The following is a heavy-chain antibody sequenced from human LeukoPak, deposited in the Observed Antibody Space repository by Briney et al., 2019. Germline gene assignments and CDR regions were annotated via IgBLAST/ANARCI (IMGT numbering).Heavy chain of an antibody. CDR3: ARVDIVATHWYYYYGMDV. CDR1: GFTFSSYW. CDR2: IKQDGSEK. D-gene: IGHD5-12*01. V-gene: IGHV3-7*04. Sequence: PGGSLRLSCAASGFTFSSYWVSWVRQAPGKGLEWVANIKQDGSEKYYVDSVKGRFTISRDNAKNSLYLQMNSLRAEDTAVYYCARVDIVATHWYYYYGMDVWGQGTTVTVSS. J-gene: IGHJ6*02.